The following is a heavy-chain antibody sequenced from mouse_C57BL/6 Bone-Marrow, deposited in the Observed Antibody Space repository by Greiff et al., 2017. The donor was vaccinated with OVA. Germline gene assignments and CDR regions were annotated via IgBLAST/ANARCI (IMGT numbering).Heavy chain of an antibody. J-gene: IGHJ2*01. D-gene: IGHD1-1*01. CDR1: GYTFTSYW. CDR2: IYPGSGST. V-gene: IGHV1-55*01. Sequence: VQLQQPGAELVKPGASVKMSCTASGYTFTSYWITWVKQRPGQGLEWIGDIYPGSGSTNYNEKFKSKATLTVDTSSSTAYMQLSSLTSEDSAVYYCARSPITTVVARRVYFDYWGQGTTLTVSS. CDR3: ARSPITTVVARRVYFDY.